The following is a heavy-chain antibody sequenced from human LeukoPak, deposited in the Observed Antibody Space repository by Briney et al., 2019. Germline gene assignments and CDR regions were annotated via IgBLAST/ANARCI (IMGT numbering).Heavy chain of an antibody. V-gene: IGHV3-7*01. Sequence: GGSLRLSCAGSGFTFKSYWMSWVRQAPGKGLEWVASIKEDGSEKKYVDSVKGRFTISRDNAQKSLYLQMNSLRAEDTAVYYCVSLDSSGYYPYYYYYMDVWGKGTTVAVSS. D-gene: IGHD3-22*01. CDR1: GFTFKSYW. CDR2: IKEDGSEK. CDR3: VSLDSSGYYPYYYYYMDV. J-gene: IGHJ6*03.